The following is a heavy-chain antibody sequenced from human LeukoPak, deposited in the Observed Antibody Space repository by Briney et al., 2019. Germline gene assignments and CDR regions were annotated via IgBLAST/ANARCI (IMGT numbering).Heavy chain of an antibody. Sequence: GGSLRLSCAASGFTFSSYAMSWVRQAPGKGLEWVSAISGSGGSTYYADSVRGRFTISRDNSKNTLYLQMNSLRAEDTAVYYCAKDQDYGDYAYWGQGTLVTVSS. J-gene: IGHJ4*02. V-gene: IGHV3-23*01. D-gene: IGHD4-17*01. CDR1: GFTFSSYA. CDR2: ISGSGGST. CDR3: AKDQDYGDYAY.